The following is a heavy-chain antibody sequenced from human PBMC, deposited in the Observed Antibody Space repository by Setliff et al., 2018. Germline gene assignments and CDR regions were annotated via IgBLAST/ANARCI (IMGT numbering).Heavy chain of an antibody. D-gene: IGHD5-18*01. CDR3: TRGGYSYGPFLDAFDI. V-gene: IGHV3-48*04. CDR2: ISTSGSAI. Sequence: GGSLRLSCAASGFTFSADSMTWVRQAPGKGLEWISSISTSGSAIYYADSVKGRFTISRDNAKNSLYLQMNSLRAEDTAVYYCTRGGYSYGPFLDAFDIWGQGTMVTVSS. J-gene: IGHJ3*02. CDR1: GFTFSADS.